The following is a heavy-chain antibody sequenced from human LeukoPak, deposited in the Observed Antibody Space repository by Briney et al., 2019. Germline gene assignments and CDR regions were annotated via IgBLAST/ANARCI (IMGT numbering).Heavy chain of an antibody. CDR1: GYTFTGYY. CDR2: ISAYNGNT. J-gene: IGHJ4*02. Sequence: ASVKVSCKASGYTFTGYYMHWVRQAPGQGLEWMGWISAYNGNTNYAQKLQGRVTMTTDTSTSTAYMELRSLRSDDTAVYYCARDRRMVRGVYEHDYWGQGTLVTVSS. V-gene: IGHV1-18*04. CDR3: ARDRRMVRGVYEHDY. D-gene: IGHD3-10*01.